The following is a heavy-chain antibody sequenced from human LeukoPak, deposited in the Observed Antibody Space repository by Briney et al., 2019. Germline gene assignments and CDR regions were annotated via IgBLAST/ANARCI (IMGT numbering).Heavy chain of an antibody. CDR2: IYPGDSDT. D-gene: IGHD2-2*01. J-gene: IGHJ4*02. CDR1: GYRFTSYW. Sequence: GAPLKISFKGSGYRFTSYWIGWVRPMPGKGLEWMGIIYPGDSDTRYSPSFQGQVTISADKSISTAYLQWSSLKASDTAMYYCARLSLLDIVVVPAAHFDYWGQGTLVTVSS. CDR3: ARLSLLDIVVVPAAHFDY. V-gene: IGHV5-51*01.